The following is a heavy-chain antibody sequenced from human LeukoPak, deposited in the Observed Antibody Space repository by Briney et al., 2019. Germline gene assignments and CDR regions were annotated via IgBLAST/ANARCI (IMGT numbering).Heavy chain of an antibody. CDR2: IYTSGST. V-gene: IGHV4-61*02. CDR1: GGSISSGSYY. J-gene: IGHJ4*02. Sequence: KTSQTLSLTCTVSGGSISSGSYYLSWIRQPAGKGLEWIGRIYTSGSTNYNPSLKSRVTISVDTSKNQFSLKLSSVTAADTAVYYCARDDPPNYDKGCLYYWGQGTLVTVSS. CDR3: ARDDPPNYDKGCLYY. D-gene: IGHD3-22*01.